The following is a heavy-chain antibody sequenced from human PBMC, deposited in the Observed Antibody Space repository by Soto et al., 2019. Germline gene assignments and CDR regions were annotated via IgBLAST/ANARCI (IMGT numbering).Heavy chain of an antibody. D-gene: IGHD6-13*01. CDR3: AFPAIAAACKAGFDY. Sequence: EVQLLESGGALVQPGGSLRLSCAASGFIFSNYVMSWVRQAPGKGLEWVSAISGSGTSTSYADSVKGRFTISRDNSKNTLYLQMNSLRVEDTAIYYCAFPAIAAACKAGFDYWGQGTLVTVSS. V-gene: IGHV3-23*01. CDR1: GFIFSNYV. J-gene: IGHJ4*02. CDR2: ISGSGTST.